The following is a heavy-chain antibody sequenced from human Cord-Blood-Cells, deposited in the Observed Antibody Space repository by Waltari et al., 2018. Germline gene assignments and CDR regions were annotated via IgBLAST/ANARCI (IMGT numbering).Heavy chain of an antibody. CDR2: IIPIVGTA. J-gene: IGHJ3*02. CDR3: AREGGYCTNGVCYTGAAFDI. V-gene: IGHV1-69*06. Sequence: QVQLVQSGAEVKKPGSSVKVSCKASGGTFSSYAISWVRQAPGQGLEWMGGIIPIVGTANYAQKFQGRVTITAEKSTSTAYMELSSLRSEDTAVYYCAREGGYCTNGVCYTGAAFDIWGQGTMVTVSS. CDR1: GGTFSSYA. D-gene: IGHD2-8*01.